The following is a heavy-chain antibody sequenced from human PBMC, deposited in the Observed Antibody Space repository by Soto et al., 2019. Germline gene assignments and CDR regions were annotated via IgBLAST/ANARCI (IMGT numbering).Heavy chain of an antibody. CDR2: ISGSGGST. V-gene: IGHV3-23*01. CDR3: AKSPSVVFFPSTLGGKNWLAP. Sequence: PGGSLRLSCAASGLTFSSYAMNWVRQAPGKGLEWVSAISGSGGSTYYADSVKGRFTISRDNSKNTLYLQMNSLRAEDTAVYFCAKSPSVVFFPSTLGGKNWLAPCGQGTLVPGSS. CDR1: GLTFSSYA. D-gene: IGHD2-15*01. J-gene: IGHJ5*02.